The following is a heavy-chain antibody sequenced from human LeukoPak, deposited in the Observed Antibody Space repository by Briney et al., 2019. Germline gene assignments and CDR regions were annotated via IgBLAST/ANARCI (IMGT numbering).Heavy chain of an antibody. Sequence: GGSLRLSCAASGFTFSDHVMNWVRQLPGKRLEWVAYVSGSGSTVYYADSVKGRFTISRDNGKSSLYLQMNSLRVEDTALYYCVRQFASWGQGTLVTVSS. CDR2: VSGSGSTV. CDR1: GFTFSDHV. J-gene: IGHJ4*02. CDR3: VRQFAS. V-gene: IGHV3-48*01.